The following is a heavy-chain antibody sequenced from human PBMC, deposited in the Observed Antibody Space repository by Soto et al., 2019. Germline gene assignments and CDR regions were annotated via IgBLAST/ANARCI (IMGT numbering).Heavy chain of an antibody. V-gene: IGHV4-30-4*01. CDR1: GGSISSGDYY. CDR2: IYDSGST. Sequence: QVQLQESGPGLVKPSQTLSLTCTVSGGSISSGDYYWSWIRQPPGKGLEWIGYIYDSGSTYYNPSLKNRITISVDTPKNQLSLKLSSVTAADTAVYYCASAFDDSSGYYGGLGYWGQGTLVTVSS. CDR3: ASAFDDSSGYYGGLGY. D-gene: IGHD3-22*01. J-gene: IGHJ4*02.